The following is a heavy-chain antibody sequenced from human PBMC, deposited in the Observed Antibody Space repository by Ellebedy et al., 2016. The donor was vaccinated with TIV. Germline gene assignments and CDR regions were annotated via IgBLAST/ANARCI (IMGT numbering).Heavy chain of an antibody. CDR2: ISGYNDNT. D-gene: IGHD4-17*01. Sequence: AASVKVSCKASGYTFTTYGIHWVRQAPGQGLEWMGWISGYNDNTHYAQKVQARVTMTTDTSTTTAYMELRSLRSDDTAVYFCARGPATVTAHYFDYWGQGTLVTVSS. J-gene: IGHJ4*02. CDR1: GYTFTTYG. CDR3: ARGPATVTAHYFDY. V-gene: IGHV1-18*01.